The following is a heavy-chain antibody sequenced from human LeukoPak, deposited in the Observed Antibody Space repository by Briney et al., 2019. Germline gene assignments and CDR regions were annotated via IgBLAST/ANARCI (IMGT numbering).Heavy chain of an antibody. V-gene: IGHV4-34*01. J-gene: IGHJ4*02. D-gene: IGHD5-24*01. Sequence: ETLSLTCAVYGGSFSGYYWSWIRQPPGKGLEWIGEINHSGSTNYNPSLKSRVTISVDTSKNQFSLKLSSVTAADTAVYYCARDGYNSGVYWGQGTLVTVSS. CDR3: ARDGYNSGVY. CDR1: GGSFSGYY. CDR2: INHSGST.